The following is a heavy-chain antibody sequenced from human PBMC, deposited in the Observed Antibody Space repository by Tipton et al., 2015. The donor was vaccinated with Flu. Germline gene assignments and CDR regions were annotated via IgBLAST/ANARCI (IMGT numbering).Heavy chain of an antibody. D-gene: IGHD5-18*01. CDR3: ARLAYSYDIRGYYFDS. J-gene: IGHJ4*02. V-gene: IGHV4-4*07. Sequence: TLSLTCTVSGGSMSSFYWTWIRQPAGKRLEWIGRILTGGSTNYNPSLKSRVTMSVDTSKNQFSLKLSSVTAADTAVYYCARLAYSYDIRGYYFDSWGQGTLVTVSS. CDR2: ILTGGST. CDR1: GGSMSSFY.